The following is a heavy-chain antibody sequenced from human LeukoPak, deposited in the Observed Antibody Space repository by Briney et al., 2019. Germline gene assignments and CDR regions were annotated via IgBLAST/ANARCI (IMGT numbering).Heavy chain of an antibody. CDR2: INSDGSST. J-gene: IGHJ3*02. V-gene: IGHV3-74*01. CDR1: GFTFSSYW. CDR3: ARVRGSPAAFDI. Sequence: GGSLRLSCAASGFTFSSYWMHWVRQAPGKGLVWVSRINSDGSSTSYADSVKGRFTISRDNAKNTLYLQMNSLRAEDTAVYYCARVRGSPAAFDIWGQGTMVTVSS. D-gene: IGHD3-16*01.